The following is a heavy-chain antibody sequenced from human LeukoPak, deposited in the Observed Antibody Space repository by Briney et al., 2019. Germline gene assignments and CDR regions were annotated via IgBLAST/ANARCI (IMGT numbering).Heavy chain of an antibody. D-gene: IGHD6-19*01. Sequence: QPGGSLRLSCAASGFTFHKYWMNWVRQAPGKGLEWVANINQNGRKKFYVDSVKGRFSISRDNVNNAVTLQMNSLRVEDTAVYYCGKDQSSQWLVAPADYWGQGTLVTVSS. CDR3: GKDQSSQWLVAPADY. CDR1: GFTFHKYW. J-gene: IGHJ4*02. V-gene: IGHV3-7*03. CDR2: INQNGRKK.